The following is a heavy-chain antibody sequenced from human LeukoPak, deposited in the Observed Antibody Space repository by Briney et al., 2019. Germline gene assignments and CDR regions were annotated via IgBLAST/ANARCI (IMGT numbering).Heavy chain of an antibody. CDR1: GYTFTSYT. D-gene: IGHD3-22*01. V-gene: IGHV7-4-1*02. CDR3: ARPPTPYYYDSSTYPDDAFDI. CDR2: INTNTGNP. J-gene: IGHJ3*02. Sequence: ASVKVSCKASGYTFTSYTMNWVRQAPGQGLEWMGWINTNTGNPTYAQGFTGRFVFSLDTSVSTAYLQINSLKAEDTAVYYCARPPTPYYYDSSTYPDDAFDIWGQGTMVSVSS.